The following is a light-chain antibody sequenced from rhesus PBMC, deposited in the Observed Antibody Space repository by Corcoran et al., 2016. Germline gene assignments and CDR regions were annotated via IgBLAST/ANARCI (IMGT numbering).Light chain of an antibody. CDR1: QSISSW. Sequence: DIQMTQSPSSLSASVGDTVTITCRASQSISSWLAWYQQKPGKAPKLLIYKASSLQSGVPSRFSDSGSGTDFTLTISSLQAEDFATYYCQQYSSSPPTFGGGTKVELK. J-gene: IGKJ4*01. CDR2: KAS. V-gene: IGKV1-22*01. CDR3: QQYSSSPPT.